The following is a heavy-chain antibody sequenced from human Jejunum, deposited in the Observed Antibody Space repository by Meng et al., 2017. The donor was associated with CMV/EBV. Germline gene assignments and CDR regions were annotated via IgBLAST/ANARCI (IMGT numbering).Heavy chain of an antibody. D-gene: IGHD2-2*01. Sequence: FSYYHWSWIRQPPGKGLEWVAEINHNGVTNYNPSLKSRVTISADTSNYQVSLNVISVTAADTAVYYCARGVKGYCTRTACYGDWYFDLWGRGTLVTVSS. V-gene: IGHV4-34*01. CDR2: INHNGVT. CDR1: FSYYH. CDR3: ARGVKGYCTRTACYGDWYFDL. J-gene: IGHJ2*01.